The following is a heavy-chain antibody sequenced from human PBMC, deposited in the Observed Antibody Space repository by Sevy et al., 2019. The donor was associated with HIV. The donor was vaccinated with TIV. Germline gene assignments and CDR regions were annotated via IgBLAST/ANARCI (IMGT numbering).Heavy chain of an antibody. CDR2: IKQDGSVK. V-gene: IGHV3-7*01. CDR1: GFTFSNFW. Sequence: GGSLRLSCTASGFTFSNFWMSWVRQAPGKGLEWVANIKQDGSVKYFVDSVKGRFTISRDNAENSLFLQMDSLRAEDTAVYYCARALTSTSCTATWCHPNWFDPWGQGTLVTVSS. J-gene: IGHJ5*02. D-gene: IGHD2-8*02. CDR3: ARALTSTSCTATWCHPNWFDP.